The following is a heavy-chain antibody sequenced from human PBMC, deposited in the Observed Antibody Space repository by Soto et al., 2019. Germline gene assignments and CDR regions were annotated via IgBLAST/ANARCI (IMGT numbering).Heavy chain of an antibody. CDR1: GGSISSSSCH. Sequence: SETLSLTCTVSGGSISSSSCHWGWIRQPPGKGLEWIASIKYSGTTFYSPSFQGQVTISADKSISTAYLQWSSLKASDTAMYYCARTSAAGKYYYGMDVWGQGTTVTVSS. J-gene: IGHJ6*02. CDR3: ARTSAAGKYYYGMDV. CDR2: IKYSGTT. V-gene: IGHV4-39*07. D-gene: IGHD6-13*01.